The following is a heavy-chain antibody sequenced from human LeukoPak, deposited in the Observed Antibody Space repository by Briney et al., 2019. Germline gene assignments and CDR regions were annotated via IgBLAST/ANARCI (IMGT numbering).Heavy chain of an antibody. CDR3: ARPDDSSGYYNWFDP. J-gene: IGHJ5*02. Sequence: PSETLSLTCTVSGGSISSSSYYWGWIRQPPGKGLEWIGSIYYSGSTYYNPSLKSRVTISVDTSKNQFSLKLSSVTAADTAVYYCARPDDSSGYYNWFDPWGQGTLVTVSS. D-gene: IGHD3-22*01. CDR1: GGSISSSSYY. CDR2: IYYSGST. V-gene: IGHV4-39*07.